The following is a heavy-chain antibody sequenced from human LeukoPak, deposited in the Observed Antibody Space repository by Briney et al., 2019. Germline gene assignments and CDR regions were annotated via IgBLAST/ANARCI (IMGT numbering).Heavy chain of an antibody. D-gene: IGHD6-13*01. CDR1: GYRFTSYW. V-gene: IGHV5-51*01. CDR2: IYPGDSNT. J-gene: IGHJ4*02. CDR3: ARFSYSLAAAADY. Sequence: GESLKISFKGSGYRFTSYWIGWVRQMPGKGLEWMGIIYPGDSNTIYSPSFQGQVTISADKSIGTAYLQWSNLKASDTALYYCARFSYSLAAAADYWGQGTLVTVSS.